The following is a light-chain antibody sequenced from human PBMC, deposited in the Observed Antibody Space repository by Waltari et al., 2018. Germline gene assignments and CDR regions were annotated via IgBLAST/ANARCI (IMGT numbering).Light chain of an antibody. J-gene: IGKJ1*01. Sequence: DIVMTQSPDSLTVSLGERATLTCKSSQTVFYNSDNKNYLSWYQQKPGQPPKLLIYWASTRESGVPDRFSGSGSGTDFDLTISGLQAEDVAVYYCQQYFDTPWTFGRGTKVEVK. V-gene: IGKV4-1*01. CDR3: QQYFDTPWT. CDR1: QTVFYNSDNKNY. CDR2: WAS.